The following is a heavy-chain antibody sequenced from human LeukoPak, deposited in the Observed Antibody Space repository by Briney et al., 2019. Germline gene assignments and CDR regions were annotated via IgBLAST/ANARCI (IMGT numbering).Heavy chain of an antibody. CDR2: IYYSGST. V-gene: IGHV4-39*01. J-gene: IGHJ4*02. D-gene: IGHD1-26*01. Sequence: SETLSLTCTVSGGSISSSSYYWGWIRQPPGTGLEWIGSIYYSGSTYYNPSLKSRVTISVDTSKNQFSLKLSSVTAADTAVYYCARQKGIVGATSYWGQGTLVTVSS. CDR1: GGSISSSSYY. CDR3: ARQKGIVGATSY.